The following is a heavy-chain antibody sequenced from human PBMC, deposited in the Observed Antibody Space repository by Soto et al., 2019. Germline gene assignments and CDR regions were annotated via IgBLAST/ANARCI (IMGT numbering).Heavy chain of an antibody. Sequence: QVQLVESGGGVVQPGRSLRLSCAASGFTFDDYSMHWVRQAPGKGLEWVALISYDGGTTHYGDSVKGRFTISRDDSKNTLFRQMNSLRSEDTAVYYCARPHIRSVWNDGFDIWGQGTMVTVSS. V-gene: IGHV3-30*03. CDR1: GFTFDDYS. J-gene: IGHJ3*02. CDR2: ISYDGGTT. D-gene: IGHD1-1*01. CDR3: ARPHIRSVWNDGFDI.